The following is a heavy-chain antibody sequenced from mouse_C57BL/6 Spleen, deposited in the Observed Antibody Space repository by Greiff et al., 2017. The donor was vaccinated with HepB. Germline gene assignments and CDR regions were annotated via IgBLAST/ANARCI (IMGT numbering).Heavy chain of an antibody. J-gene: IGHJ2*01. V-gene: IGHV5-4*01. CDR2: ISDGGSYT. CDR1: GFTFSSYA. D-gene: IGHD1-1*01. Sequence: EVQRVESGGGLVKPGGSLKLSCAASGFTFSSYAMSWVRQTPEKRLEWVATISDGGSYTYYPDNVKGRFTISRDNAKNNLYLQMSHLKSEDTAMYYCARDGYGSSSDFDYWGQGTTLTVSS. CDR3: ARDGYGSSSDFDY.